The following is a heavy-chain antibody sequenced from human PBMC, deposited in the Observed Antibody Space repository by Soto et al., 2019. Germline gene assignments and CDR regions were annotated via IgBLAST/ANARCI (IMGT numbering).Heavy chain of an antibody. CDR2: INPNSGGT. D-gene: IGHD3-22*01. CDR3: ARGCDYDSSGYSSWFDP. J-gene: IGHJ5*02. CDR1: GYTFTGYY. Sequence: ASVKVSCKASGYTFTGYYMHWVRQAPGQGLEWIGWINPNSGGTNFAQKFPGWVTMSRDTSISTAYMELSRLRSDDTAVYYCARGCDYDSSGYSSWFDPWGQGTLVTVSS. V-gene: IGHV1-2*04.